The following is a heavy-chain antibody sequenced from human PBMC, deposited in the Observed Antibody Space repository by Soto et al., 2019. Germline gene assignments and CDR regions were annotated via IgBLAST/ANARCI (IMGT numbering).Heavy chain of an antibody. V-gene: IGHV3-23*01. Sequence: TVGSLRLSCAASGFTFSSYAMSWVRQAPGKGLEWVSAISGSGGSTYYADSVKGRFTISRDNSKNTLYLQMNSLRAEDTAVYYCAKSIRGAPLDNLWGQGTLVTVSS. CDR2: ISGSGGST. D-gene: IGHD2-21*01. CDR1: GFTFSSYA. J-gene: IGHJ5*02. CDR3: AKSIRGAPLDNL.